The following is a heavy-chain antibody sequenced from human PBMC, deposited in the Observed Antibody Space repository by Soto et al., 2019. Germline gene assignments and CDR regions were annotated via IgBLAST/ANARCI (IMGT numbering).Heavy chain of an antibody. Sequence: GGSLRLSCAVSGFTFSSFAMSWVRQVPGKGLEWVSVISSSGGTTYYADSVKGRFTISRDNSKNTLYLQMNSLRAEDTAVYYCARDYSYACDYWGQGTLVTVSS. CDR2: ISSSGGTT. V-gene: IGHV3-23*01. CDR3: ARDYSYACDY. CDR1: GFTFSSFA. J-gene: IGHJ4*02. D-gene: IGHD3-16*01.